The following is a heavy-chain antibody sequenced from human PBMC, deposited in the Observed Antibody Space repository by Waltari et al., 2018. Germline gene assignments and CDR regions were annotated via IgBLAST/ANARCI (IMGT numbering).Heavy chain of an antibody. CDR2: MNPNSGNT. CDR1: GYTFTSYD. CDR3: ASPIMITFGGVIVDAFDI. Sequence: QVQLVQSGAEVKKPGASVKVSCKASGYTFTSYDINWVRQATGQGLEWMGWMNPNSGNTGYEQKFQGRVTMTRNTSISTAYMELSSLRSEDTAVYYCASPIMITFGGVIVDAFDIWGQGTMVTVSS. V-gene: IGHV1-8*01. D-gene: IGHD3-16*02. J-gene: IGHJ3*02.